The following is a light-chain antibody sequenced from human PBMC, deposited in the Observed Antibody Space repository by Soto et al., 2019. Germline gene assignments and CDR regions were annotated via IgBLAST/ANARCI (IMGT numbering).Light chain of an antibody. CDR2: EVN. CDR3: TSYAGGNNV. V-gene: IGLV2-8*01. CDR1: SSDAGGYNY. Sequence: QSAPTQPPSASGSPGQSVTISCTGTSSDAGGYNYVSWYQQYPGKVPKLMVYEVNKRPSGVPDRFSGSKSGNTASLTVSGLQAEDEADYYCTSYAGGNNVFGTGTKLTVL. J-gene: IGLJ1*01.